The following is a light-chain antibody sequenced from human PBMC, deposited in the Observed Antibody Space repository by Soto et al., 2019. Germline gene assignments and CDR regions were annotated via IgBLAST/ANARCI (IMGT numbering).Light chain of an antibody. CDR1: QNIGTF. V-gene: IGKV1-39*01. CDR3: QQSYKTPIT. CDR2: AAS. J-gene: IGKJ5*01. Sequence: DIPMTQSPSSLSASVGDRVTVTCRASQNIGTFLHWYQQKPGKAPRVLIYAASSLQSGVPSRFSGSGSGTDFTLTISSLQPEDFATYYCQQSYKTPITFGQGTRLEIK.